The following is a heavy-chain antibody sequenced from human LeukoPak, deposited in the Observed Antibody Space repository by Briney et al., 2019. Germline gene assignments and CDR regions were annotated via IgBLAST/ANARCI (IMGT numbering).Heavy chain of an antibody. CDR3: AGRTGGFDY. J-gene: IGHJ4*02. Sequence: PSETLSLTCAVYGGSFSGYYWSWIRQPPGKGLEWIGEINHSGSTNYNLSLKSRVTISVDTSKNQFSLKLSSVTAADTAVYYCAGRTGGFDYWGQGTLVTVSS. CDR1: GGSFSGYY. V-gene: IGHV4-34*01. D-gene: IGHD2-8*02. CDR2: INHSGST.